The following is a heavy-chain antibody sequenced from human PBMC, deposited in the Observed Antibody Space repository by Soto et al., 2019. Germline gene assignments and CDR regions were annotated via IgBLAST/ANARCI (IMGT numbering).Heavy chain of an antibody. CDR1: GFTFSSYR. CDR3: ARTSYDCSGYYEY. Sequence: PGGSLRLSCAASGFTFSSYRMHWVRQAPGKGLEWVAIISYDGSDKYYADSVKGRFTVSRDNSKNTLYLQMNSLRADDTAVYYCARTSYDCSGYYEYWGQGTPVTVSS. J-gene: IGHJ4*02. CDR2: ISYDGSDK. D-gene: IGHD3-22*01. V-gene: IGHV3-30-3*01.